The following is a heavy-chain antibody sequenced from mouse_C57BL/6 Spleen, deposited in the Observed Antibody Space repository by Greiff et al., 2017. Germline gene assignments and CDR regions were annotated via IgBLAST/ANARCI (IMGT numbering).Heavy chain of an antibody. CDR2: IDPSDRYT. V-gene: IGHV1-50*01. D-gene: IGHD1-1*01. Sequence: VQLQQPGAELVKPGASVKLSCKASGYTFTSYWMQWVKQRPGQGLEWIGEIDPSDRYTNYNQKFKGKATLTVDTSSSTAYMQLSSLTSEDSAVYYCAREGTTVVAPFAYWGQGTLVTVSA. J-gene: IGHJ3*01. CDR1: GYTFTSYW. CDR3: AREGTTVVAPFAY.